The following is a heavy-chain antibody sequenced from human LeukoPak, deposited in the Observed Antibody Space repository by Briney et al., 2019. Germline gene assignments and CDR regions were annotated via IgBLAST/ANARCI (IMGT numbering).Heavy chain of an antibody. CDR3: ARHVWLQPFDY. CDR1: GDSISSYY. V-gene: IGHV4-59*08. Sequence: PSETLSLTCTVSGDSISSYYWSWIRQPAGKGLEWIGCIYYSGNTNYNPSLKSRVTISVDTSKNQFSLKLSSVTAADTAVYYCARHVWLQPFDYWGQGTLVTVSS. J-gene: IGHJ4*02. D-gene: IGHD3-9*01. CDR2: IYYSGNT.